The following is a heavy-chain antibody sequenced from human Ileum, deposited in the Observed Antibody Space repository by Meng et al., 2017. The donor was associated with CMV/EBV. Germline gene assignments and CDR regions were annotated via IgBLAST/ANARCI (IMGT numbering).Heavy chain of an antibody. CDR3: ARRDCSGPSCFFAF. V-gene: IGHV1-46*01. J-gene: IGHJ4*02. CDR1: GYTFTSYY. CDR2: INPSGGST. Sequence: QVQLLQSGAEVKKPXXSXKVXCKASGYTFTSYYLHWVRQAPGQGLEWMGIINPSGGSTNYPQTFQGRITMTRDTSTSTVYMELSSLTSEDTAVYYCARRDCSGPSCFFAFWGQGTLVTVSS. D-gene: IGHD2-2*01.